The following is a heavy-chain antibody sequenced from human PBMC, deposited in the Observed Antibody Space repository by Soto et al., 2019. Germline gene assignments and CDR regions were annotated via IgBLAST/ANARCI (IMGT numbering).Heavy chain of an antibody. Sequence: GASVKVSCKASGYIFTDYYINWVRQAPGQGPELMGWINPSSGDTNYAQKFQGRVTMTTDTSISTVYMELSRLRYEDTAVYYCARGPQFPDIEVIPGAVDDWGQGTLVTVSS. CDR1: GYIFTDYY. V-gene: IGHV1-2*02. J-gene: IGHJ4*02. CDR2: INPSSGDT. D-gene: IGHD2-2*01. CDR3: ARGPQFPDIEVIPGAVDD.